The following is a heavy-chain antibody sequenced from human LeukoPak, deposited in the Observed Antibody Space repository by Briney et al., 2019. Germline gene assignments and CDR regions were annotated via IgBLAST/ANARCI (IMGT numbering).Heavy chain of an antibody. V-gene: IGHV4-59*12. J-gene: IGHJ3*02. D-gene: IGHD6-19*01. Sequence: SETLSLTCTVSGGSISSYYWSWIRQPPGKGLEWIGYIYYSGSTNYNPSLKSRVTISVDTSKNQFSLKLSSVPAAATAVYYCARDYSSAWYGAFNMWGQGTMVTVSS. CDR3: ARDYSSAWYGAFNM. CDR1: GGSISSYY. CDR2: IYYSGST.